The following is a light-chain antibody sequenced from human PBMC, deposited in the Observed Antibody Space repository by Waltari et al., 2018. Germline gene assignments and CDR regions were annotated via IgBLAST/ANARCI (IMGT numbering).Light chain of an antibody. CDR1: QSVLYNYKSNNY. Sequence: DIVMTQSPDSLAVSLGERATINCKSSQSVLYNYKSNNYLGGYQQKPGQPPKLLIYWASTRESGVPDRFSGSGSGTDFTLTISSLQAEDVAVYYCQQYYSTPFTFGPGTKVDIK. V-gene: IGKV4-1*01. CDR3: QQYYSTPFT. J-gene: IGKJ3*01. CDR2: WAS.